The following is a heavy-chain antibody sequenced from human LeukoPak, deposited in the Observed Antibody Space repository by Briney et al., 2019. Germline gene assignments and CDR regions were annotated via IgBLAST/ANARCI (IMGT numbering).Heavy chain of an antibody. D-gene: IGHD1-26*01. CDR2: INHNSGGT. V-gene: IGHV1-2*02. CDR3: ARGYSGSYLHWFDP. J-gene: IGHJ5*02. CDR1: GYTFTGYY. Sequence: GASVKVSCKASGYTFTGYYMHWVRQAPGQGLEWMGWINHNSGGTNYAQKFQGRVTMTRDTSISTAYMELSRLRSDDTAVYYCARGYSGSYLHWFDPWGQGTLVTVSS.